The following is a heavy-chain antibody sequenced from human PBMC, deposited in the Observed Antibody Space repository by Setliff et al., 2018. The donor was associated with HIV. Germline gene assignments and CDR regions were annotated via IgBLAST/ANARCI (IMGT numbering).Heavy chain of an antibody. Sequence: SETLSLTCAVYGGSFSDYYWSWIRQPPGKGLEWIGEINHSGSTSYSPSLMSRVTISVDTSKKQFSLKLSSVTATDTAVYYCARVELGHFDYWGQGTLVTVSS. CDR3: ARVELGHFDY. D-gene: IGHD1-7*01. V-gene: IGHV4-34*01. CDR2: INHSGST. CDR1: GGSFSDYY. J-gene: IGHJ4*02.